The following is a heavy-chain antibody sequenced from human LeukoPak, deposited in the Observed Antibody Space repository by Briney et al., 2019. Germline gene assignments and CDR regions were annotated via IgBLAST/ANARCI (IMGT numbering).Heavy chain of an antibody. CDR3: AKDRGDYPPYFDH. D-gene: IGHD2-21*02. V-gene: IGHV3-30*02. J-gene: IGHJ4*02. CDR1: GFTFNAYA. CDR2: IRKDGNNE. Sequence: GGSLRLSCAASGFTFNAYAIHWVRQAPGKGLEWVAFIRKDGNNENYADSVKGRFTISRDNSKNMVYLQMNNLQTEDTSIYYCAKDRGDYPPYFDHWGQGTLVTASS.